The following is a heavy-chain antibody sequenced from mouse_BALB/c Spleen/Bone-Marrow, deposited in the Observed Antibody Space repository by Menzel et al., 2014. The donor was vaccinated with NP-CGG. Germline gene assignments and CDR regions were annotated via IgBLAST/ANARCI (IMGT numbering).Heavy chain of an antibody. D-gene: IGHD1-1*01. CDR3: SRDYYGSIYFDY. J-gene: IGHJ2*01. CDR1: GSSITSDYA. Sequence: EVNLVESGPGLVKPSQSLSLTCTVSGSSITSDYAWNWIRQFPGNKLEWMGYINYSGSTSYNPSLKSRISITRDTSKNQFFLQLNSVTTEDTATYYCSRDYYGSIYFDYWGQGTTLTVSS. V-gene: IGHV3-2*02. CDR2: INYSGST.